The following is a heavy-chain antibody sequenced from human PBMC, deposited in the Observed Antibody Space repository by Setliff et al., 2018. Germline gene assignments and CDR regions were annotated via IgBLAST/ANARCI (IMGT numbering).Heavy chain of an antibody. CDR3: ARALASAGTVYFDY. D-gene: IGHD6-13*01. CDR2: IYPSDSHT. J-gene: IGHJ4*02. Sequence: GESLKISCKASGYTFSRYWIGWVRQVPGKGLEWLGIIYPSDSHTRYSPSFQGQVAISADKSISTAYLQWSSLKASDTAMYYCARALASAGTVYFDYWGQGTLVTVSS. CDR1: GYTFSRYW. V-gene: IGHV5-51*01.